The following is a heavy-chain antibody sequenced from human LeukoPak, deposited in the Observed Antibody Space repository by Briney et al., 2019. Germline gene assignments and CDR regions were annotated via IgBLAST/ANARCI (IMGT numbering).Heavy chain of an antibody. CDR2: INHSGST. J-gene: IGHJ4*02. V-gene: IGHV4-34*01. D-gene: IGHD3-10*01. Sequence: SETLSLTCADYGGSLSGYYWRWIRQPPGKGLEWIGEINHSGSTYYNPSLKSRVTISVDTSKNQFSLKLSSVSAADTAVYYCARDWFAAAGYTFRFDYWGQGTLVTVSS. CDR1: GGSLSGYY. CDR3: ARDWFAAAGYTFRFDY.